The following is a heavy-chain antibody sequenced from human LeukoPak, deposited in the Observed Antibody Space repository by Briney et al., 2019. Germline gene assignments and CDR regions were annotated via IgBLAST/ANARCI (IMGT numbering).Heavy chain of an antibody. Sequence: GRSLRLSCAASGFTFDDYAMHWVRQAPGKGLEWVSGISWNSGSIGYADSVKGRFTIYRDNAKNSLYLQMSSLRAEDTAVYYCARVGRSTMIEGPFDYWGQGTLVTVSS. J-gene: IGHJ4*02. D-gene: IGHD3-22*01. V-gene: IGHV3-9*01. CDR1: GFTFDDYA. CDR2: ISWNSGSI. CDR3: ARVGRSTMIEGPFDY.